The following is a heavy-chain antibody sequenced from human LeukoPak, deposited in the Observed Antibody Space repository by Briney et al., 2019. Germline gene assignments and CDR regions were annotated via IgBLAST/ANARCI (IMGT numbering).Heavy chain of an antibody. J-gene: IGHJ4*02. Sequence: SWIRQPPGKGLEWIGEINHSGSTNYNPSLKSRVTISVDTSKNQFSLKLSSVTAADTAVYYCASGGGYAYYWGQGTLVTVSS. CDR3: ASGGGYAYY. CDR2: INHSGST. V-gene: IGHV4-34*01. D-gene: IGHD3-16*01.